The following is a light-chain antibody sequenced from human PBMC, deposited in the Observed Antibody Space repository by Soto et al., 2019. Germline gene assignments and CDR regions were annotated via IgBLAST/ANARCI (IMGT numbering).Light chain of an antibody. CDR1: QSIGVW. CDR3: QQYDTYSMYT. J-gene: IGKJ5*01. Sequence: DIQMTQSPSTLSSSVGDRVTITCRASQSIGVWLAWDQQKPGRAPKLLIYDASNLQRGVPSRFSGSGSGTEFTLIISSLQPDDFATYYCQQYDTYSMYTFGQGTRLEIK. CDR2: DAS. V-gene: IGKV1-5*01.